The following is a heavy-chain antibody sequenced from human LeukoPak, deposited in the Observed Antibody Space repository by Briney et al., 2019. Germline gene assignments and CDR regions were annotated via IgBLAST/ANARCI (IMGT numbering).Heavy chain of an antibody. CDR3: ARIRGAGADFYYYYMDV. CDR1: GGSISSSNW. CDR2: IFHSGST. V-gene: IGHV4-4*02. Sequence: PSGTLSLTCAVSGGSISSSNWWTWVRQPPGKGLEWIGEIFHSGSTNYNPSLKSRVTITIDKSKNQFFLNMSSVTAADTAVYYCARIRGAGADFYYYYMDVWGKGTTVTVSS. J-gene: IGHJ6*03.